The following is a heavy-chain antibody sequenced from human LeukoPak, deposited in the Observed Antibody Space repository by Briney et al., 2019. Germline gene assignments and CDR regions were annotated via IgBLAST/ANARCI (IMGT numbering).Heavy chain of an antibody. Sequence: GGSLRLSCAASGFTFSSYEMNCVRQAPGKGLDWVSYISTSGSTIYYAESVKGRFTISRDNAKNSFYLQMKSLRAEDTAVYYCATSRGSWPDYFDYSGQGTLVTVSS. CDR2: ISTSGSTI. V-gene: IGHV3-48*03. J-gene: IGHJ4*02. CDR3: ATSRGSWPDYFDY. CDR1: GFTFSSYE. D-gene: IGHD6-13*01.